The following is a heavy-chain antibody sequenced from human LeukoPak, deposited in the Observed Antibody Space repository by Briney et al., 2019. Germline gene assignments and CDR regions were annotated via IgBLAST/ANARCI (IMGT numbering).Heavy chain of an antibody. CDR1: GFTFSSYA. V-gene: IGHV3-30-3*01. CDR3: ARSYWALDAFDI. CDR2: ISYDGSNK. D-gene: IGHD2-8*02. J-gene: IGHJ3*02. Sequence: GGSLRLSCAASGFTFSSYAMHWVRQAPGKGLEWVAVISYDGSNKYYADSVKGRFTISRDNSKNTLYLQMNSLRAEDTAVYYCARSYWALDAFDIWGRGTMVTVSS.